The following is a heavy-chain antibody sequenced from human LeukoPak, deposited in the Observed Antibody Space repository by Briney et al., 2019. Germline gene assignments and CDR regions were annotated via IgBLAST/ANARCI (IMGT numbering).Heavy chain of an antibody. CDR1: GFTFSSYS. CDR3: ARDFGTYYYDSSGYSIDY. J-gene: IGHJ4*02. CDR2: ISSSSSYI. D-gene: IGHD3-22*01. Sequence: PGGSLRLSCAASGFTFSSYSMNWVRQAPGKGLEWVSSISSSSSYIYYADSVKGRFTISRDNAKNSLYLQMNSLRAEDTAVYYCARDFGTYYYDSSGYSIDYWGQGTLVTVSS. V-gene: IGHV3-21*01.